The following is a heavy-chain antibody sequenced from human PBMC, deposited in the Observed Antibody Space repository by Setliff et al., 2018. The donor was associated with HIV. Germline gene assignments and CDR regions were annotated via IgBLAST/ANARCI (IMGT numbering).Heavy chain of an antibody. V-gene: IGHV3-66*02. D-gene: IGHD3-10*02. Sequence: GGSLRLSCEASGFTVSSSYMAWVRQAPGKGLEWVSTIYAGGSTYYADSVKGRFTFSRDDSKNTFFLQMNSLKTTDTGTYYCATYARTSYGLDDWGQGTEVTVSS. CDR2: IYAGGST. CDR1: GFTVSSSY. J-gene: IGHJ4*02. CDR3: ATYARTSYGLDD.